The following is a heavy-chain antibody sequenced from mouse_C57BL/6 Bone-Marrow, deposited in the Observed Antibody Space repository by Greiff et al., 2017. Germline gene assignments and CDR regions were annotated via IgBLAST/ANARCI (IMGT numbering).Heavy chain of an antibody. CDR3: ARQGWLRREFAY. D-gene: IGHD2-2*01. Sequence: QFQLQQPGAELVKPGASVKMSCKASGYTFTSYWITWVKQRPGQGLEWIGDIYPGSGSTNYNEKFKSKATLTVDTSSSTAYMQLSSLTSEDSAVYYCARQGWLRREFAYWGQGTLVTVSA. CDR2: IYPGSGST. CDR1: GYTFTSYW. J-gene: IGHJ3*01. V-gene: IGHV1-55*01.